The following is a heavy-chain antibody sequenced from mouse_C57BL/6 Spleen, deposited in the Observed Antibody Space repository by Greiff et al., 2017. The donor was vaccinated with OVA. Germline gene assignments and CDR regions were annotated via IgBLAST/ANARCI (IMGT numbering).Heavy chain of an antibody. Sequence: EVQLQQSGPGLVKPSQSLSLTCSVTGYSITSGYYWNWIRQFPGNKLEWMGYISYDGSNNYNPSLKNRISITRDTSKNQFFLKLNSVTTEDTATDYCAREGYYGSSSDVWGTGTTVTVSS. D-gene: IGHD1-1*01. CDR3: AREGYYGSSSDV. V-gene: IGHV3-6*01. CDR2: ISYDGSN. CDR1: GYSITSGYY. J-gene: IGHJ1*03.